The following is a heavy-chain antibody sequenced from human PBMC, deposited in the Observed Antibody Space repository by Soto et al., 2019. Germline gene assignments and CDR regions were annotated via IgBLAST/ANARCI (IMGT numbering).Heavy chain of an antibody. V-gene: IGHV4-61*01. J-gene: IGHJ3*02. CDR3: ARVERGTVTTVVEAFDI. CDR1: GGFVSSGSYY. D-gene: IGHD1-1*01. CDR2: MSHSGGT. Sequence: PSETLSLTCAVYGGFVSSGSYYWSWIRQPPGKGLEWIGEMSHSGGTHFNPSLKSRVTISVDTSKNQFSLKMSSVTAADTALYYCARVERGTVTTVVEAFDIWGPGTMVTVSS.